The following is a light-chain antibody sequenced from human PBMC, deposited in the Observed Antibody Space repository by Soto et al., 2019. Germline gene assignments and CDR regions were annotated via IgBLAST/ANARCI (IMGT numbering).Light chain of an antibody. CDR2: EDS. J-gene: IGLJ3*02. CDR3: CSYVGSNWV. Sequence: SALTQPASVSGSPGQSITISCTGTSSDIGNYNLVSWYQHHPGKAPKLIIYEDSRRPSGVSNRFSGYKSGNTASLTISGLQGEDEGDYYCCSYVGSNWVFGGGTKLTVL. V-gene: IGLV2-23*01. CDR1: SSDIGNYNL.